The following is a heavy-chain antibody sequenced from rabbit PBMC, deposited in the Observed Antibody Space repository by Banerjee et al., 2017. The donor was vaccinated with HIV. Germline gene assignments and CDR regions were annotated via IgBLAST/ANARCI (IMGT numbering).Heavy chain of an antibody. Sequence: QSLEESGGDLVKPGASLTLTCTASGFSVSSSDYMCWVRQAPGKGLEWIACIYAGSSDNTYYASWAKGRFTISKTSSTTVTLQMTSLTVADTATYFCTRAGYAGYDNARYYFNFWGQGTLVTVS. CDR1: GFSVSSSDY. J-gene: IGHJ4*01. CDR2: IYAGSSDNT. D-gene: IGHD6-1*01. CDR3: TRAGYAGYDNARYYFNF. V-gene: IGHV1S40*01.